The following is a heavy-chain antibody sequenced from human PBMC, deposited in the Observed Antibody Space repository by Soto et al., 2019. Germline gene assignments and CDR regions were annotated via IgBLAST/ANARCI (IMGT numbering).Heavy chain of an antibody. Sequence: LSLTCTVSGGSISSGGYYWIWIRQHPGKGLEWIGYIYYSGSTNYNPSLNSRVTISVDTSKNQFSLKLKSVTAADTAVYYCASYSYGRLDYWGQGTPVTVSS. J-gene: IGHJ4*02. CDR3: ASYSYGRLDY. V-gene: IGHV4-61*08. CDR1: GGSISSGGYY. D-gene: IGHD3-10*01. CDR2: IYYSGST.